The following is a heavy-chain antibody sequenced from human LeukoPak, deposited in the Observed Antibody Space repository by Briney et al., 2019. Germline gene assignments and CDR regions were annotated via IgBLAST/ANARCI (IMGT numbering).Heavy chain of an antibody. CDR1: GYTFTSHS. CDR2: INPSGGRT. J-gene: IGHJ6*03. V-gene: IGHV1-46*01. CDR3: ARAGLLDYSDLRAWANYYYSMDV. Sequence: ASVKVSCKASGYTFTSHSIHWVRQARGQGLEWMGIINPSGGRTTYSQKFQDRVTMTSDTSTRTVYMELSSLRFDDTAVYYCARAGLLDYSDLRAWANYYYSMDVWGQGTTVTVSS. D-gene: IGHD3-22*01.